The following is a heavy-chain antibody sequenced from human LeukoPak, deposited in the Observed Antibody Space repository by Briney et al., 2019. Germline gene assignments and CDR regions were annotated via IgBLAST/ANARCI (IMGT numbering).Heavy chain of an antibody. D-gene: IGHD3-10*01. CDR3: ARVSYYGSGSYYSGFYFDY. Sequence: SETLSLTCTVSGGSISSYYWSWIRQPAGKGLEWIGRIYTSGSTNYNPSLKSRVTMSVDTSKNQFSLKLGSVTAADTAVYYCARVSYYGSGSYYSGFYFDYWGQGTLVTVSS. J-gene: IGHJ4*02. CDR1: GGSISSYY. V-gene: IGHV4-4*07. CDR2: IYTSGST.